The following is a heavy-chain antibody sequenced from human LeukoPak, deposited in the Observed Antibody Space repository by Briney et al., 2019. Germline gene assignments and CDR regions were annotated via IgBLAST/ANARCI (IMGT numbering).Heavy chain of an antibody. Sequence: SETLSLTCAVYGGSFSGYYWSWIRQPPGKGLEWIGEINHSGSTNYNPSLKSRVTISVDTSKNQFSLKLSSVTAADTAVYYCARLVGGDYLAIDPWGQGTLVTVSS. V-gene: IGHV4-34*01. J-gene: IGHJ5*02. CDR3: ARLVGGDYLAIDP. D-gene: IGHD4-17*01. CDR1: GGSFSGYY. CDR2: INHSGST.